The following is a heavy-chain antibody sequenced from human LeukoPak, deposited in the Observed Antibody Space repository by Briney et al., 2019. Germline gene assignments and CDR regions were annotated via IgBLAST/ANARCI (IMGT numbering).Heavy chain of an antibody. V-gene: IGHV4-39*02. CDR3: ARAATVTTVYWYFDL. D-gene: IGHD4-17*01. CDR2: IYYSGST. CDR1: GGSISSNSYY. J-gene: IGHJ2*01. Sequence: SETLSLTCTVSGGSISSNSYYWGWIRQSPGKGLEWIGSIYYSGSTYYKPSLKSRLTISVDTSKNHFSLKLSSVTAADTAVYYCARAATVTTVYWYFDLWGRGSLVTVSS.